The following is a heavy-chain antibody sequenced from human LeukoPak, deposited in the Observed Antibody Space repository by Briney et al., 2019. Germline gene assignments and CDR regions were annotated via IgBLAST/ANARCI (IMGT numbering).Heavy chain of an antibody. Sequence: GGSLRLSCAASGFTFDDYAMHWVRQAPGKGLEWVSGISWNSGSIGYADSVKGRFTISRDNAKNSLYLQMNSLRAEDMALYYCAKGTLGDILTGCYNYWGQGTLVTVSS. CDR2: ISWNSGSI. J-gene: IGHJ4*02. V-gene: IGHV3-9*03. D-gene: IGHD3-9*01. CDR3: AKGTLGDILTGCYNY. CDR1: GFTFDDYA.